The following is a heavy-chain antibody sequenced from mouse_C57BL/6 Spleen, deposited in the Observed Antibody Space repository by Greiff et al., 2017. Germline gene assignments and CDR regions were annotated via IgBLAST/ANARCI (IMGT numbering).Heavy chain of an antibody. CDR1: GYAFRSSW. V-gene: IGHV1-82*01. D-gene: IGHD2-3*01. CDR3: AREDGYYAMDY. Sequence: VKLQESGPELVKPGASVKISCKASGYAFRSSWMNWVKQRPGKGLEWIGRIYPGDGDTNNNGKFKGKATLTADKSSSTAYMQLSSLTSEDSAVYFCAREDGYYAMDYWGQGTSVTVSS. CDR2: IYPGDGDT. J-gene: IGHJ4*01.